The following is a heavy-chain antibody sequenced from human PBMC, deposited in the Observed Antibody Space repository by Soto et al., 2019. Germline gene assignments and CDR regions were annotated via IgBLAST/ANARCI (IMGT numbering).Heavy chain of an antibody. CDR3: ASYDVLAAYYY. CDR1: GGSVSCGNYY. Sequence: PSETLSLTCSVSGGSVSCGNYYWSWIRQPPGKGLEWIGYIYYSGSTNYNPSLKSRVTISVDTSKNQFSLKLSSVTAADTAVFYCASYDVLAAYYYWGQGTLVTVSS. J-gene: IGHJ4*02. V-gene: IGHV4-61*01. CDR2: IYYSGST. D-gene: IGHD3-9*01.